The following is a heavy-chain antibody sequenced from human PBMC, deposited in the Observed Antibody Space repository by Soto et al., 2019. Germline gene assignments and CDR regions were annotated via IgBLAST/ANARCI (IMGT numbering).Heavy chain of an antibody. D-gene: IGHD2-15*01. V-gene: IGHV4-59*01. Sequence: ETLSLTCTVSGGSIRRYYWSWIRQPPGKGLEWIGYIDDRGRTNYNPSLKSRVSISVATSKNQFSLKLRSVTAADTAVYYCARVISGYCSGGSCYDIYYYYYYMDVWGKGTTVTVSS. J-gene: IGHJ6*03. CDR1: GGSIRRYY. CDR2: IDDRGRT. CDR3: ARVISGYCSGGSCYDIYYYYYYMDV.